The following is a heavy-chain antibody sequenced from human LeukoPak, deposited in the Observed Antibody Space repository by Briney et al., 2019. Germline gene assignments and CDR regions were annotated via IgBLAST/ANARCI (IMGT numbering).Heavy chain of an antibody. V-gene: IGHV3-23*01. CDR3: AKDLGWIQFGY. J-gene: IGHJ4*02. Sequence: GGSLRLTCAASGFTFSNYAMNWVRQPPGKGLEWVSGVSPNGETAYYADSVKGRFTISRDNSKNTVYLQVRSLRAEDTAVYYCAKDLGWIQFGYWGQGALVTVSS. CDR1: GFTFSNYA. CDR2: VSPNGETA. D-gene: IGHD5-18*01.